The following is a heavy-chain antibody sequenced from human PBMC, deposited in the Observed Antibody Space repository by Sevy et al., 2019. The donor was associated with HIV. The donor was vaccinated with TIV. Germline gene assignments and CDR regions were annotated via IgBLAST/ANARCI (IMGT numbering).Heavy chain of an antibody. Sequence: GGSLRLSCAACGFTVSSNYMSWVRQAPGKGLEWGSVIYSGGSTYYEDSVKGRFTNTRDNSKNTLYLQMNSLRAEDTAVYYCARGGYCSGGSCTENFDYWGPGTLVTVSS. CDR1: GFTVSSNY. CDR3: ARGGYCSGGSCTENFDY. CDR2: IYSGGST. D-gene: IGHD2-15*01. V-gene: IGHV3-53*01. J-gene: IGHJ4*02.